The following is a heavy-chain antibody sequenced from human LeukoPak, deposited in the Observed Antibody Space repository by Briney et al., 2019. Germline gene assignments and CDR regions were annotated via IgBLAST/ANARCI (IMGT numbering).Heavy chain of an antibody. CDR2: ISTTST. CDR3: AKATGYLL. D-gene: IGHD1-14*01. CDR1: GFTFSTYE. Sequence: GGSLRLSCAASGFTFSTYEMNWVRQAPGKGLEWVSYISTTSTYYADSVKGRFTISRDNSKNTLHLQMNSLRAEDTAVYYCAKATGYLLWGQGTLVIVSS. J-gene: IGHJ4*02. V-gene: IGHV3-48*03.